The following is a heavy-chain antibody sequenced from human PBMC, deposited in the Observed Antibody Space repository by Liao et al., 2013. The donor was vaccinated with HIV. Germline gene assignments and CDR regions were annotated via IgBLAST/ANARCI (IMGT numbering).Heavy chain of an antibody. Sequence: QVQLQESGPGLVKPSQTLSLTCNVSGGSISSGNYYWTWIRQSPGKDLEWIGYIYYSGTTYYNPSLESRITISLDTSKNQFSLKLSSVTSADTAVYYCARDFRLLNGKYTYWLVLYYWG. D-gene: IGHD3-9*01. CDR1: GGSISSGNYY. V-gene: IGHV4-30-4*08. CDR2: IYYSGTT. J-gene: IGHJ4*01. CDR3: ARDFRLLNGKYTYWLVLYY.